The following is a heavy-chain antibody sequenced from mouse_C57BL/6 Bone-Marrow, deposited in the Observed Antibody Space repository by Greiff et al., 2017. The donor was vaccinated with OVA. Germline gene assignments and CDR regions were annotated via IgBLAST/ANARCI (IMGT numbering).Heavy chain of an antibody. V-gene: IGHV1-15*01. D-gene: IGHD2-5*01. CDR1: GYTFTDYE. J-gene: IGHJ2*01. CDR3: TRSYSNYGDFDY. CDR2: IDPETGGT. Sequence: VKLMESGAELVRPGASVTLSCKASGYTFTDYEMHWVKQTPVHGLEWIGAIDPETGGTAYNQKFKGQAILTADKSSSTAYMELRSLTSDDSAVYYCTRSYSNYGDFDYWGQGTTLTVSS.